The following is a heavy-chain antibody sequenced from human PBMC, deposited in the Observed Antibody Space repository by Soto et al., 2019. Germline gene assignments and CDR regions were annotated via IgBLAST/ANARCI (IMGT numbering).Heavy chain of an antibody. Sequence: QVQLVQSGAEVKKPGSSVKVSCKASGGTFSSYTISWVRQAPGQGLEWMGRIIPILGIANYAQKFQGRVTITADKSTSTAYMELSSLRSEDTAVYYCARDPWDTAMVTGVEYFDYWGQGTLVTVSS. D-gene: IGHD5-18*01. J-gene: IGHJ4*02. CDR3: ARDPWDTAMVTGVEYFDY. V-gene: IGHV1-69*08. CDR2: IIPILGIA. CDR1: GGTFSSYT.